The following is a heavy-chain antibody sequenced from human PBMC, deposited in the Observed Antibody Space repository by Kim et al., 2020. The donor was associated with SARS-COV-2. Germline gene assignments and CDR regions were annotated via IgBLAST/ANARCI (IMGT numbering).Heavy chain of an antibody. Sequence: GGSLRLSCAASGFTFSSYSMNWVRQAPGKGLEWVSYISSSSSTIYYADSVKGRFTISRDNAKNSLYLQMNSLRDEDTAVYYCARAPRNSRAHAPSWEIYYYYYYGMDVWGQGTTVTVSS. V-gene: IGHV3-48*02. CDR2: ISSSSSTI. J-gene: IGHJ6*02. CDR3: ARAPRNSRAHAPSWEIYYYYYYGMDV. D-gene: IGHD6-13*01. CDR1: GFTFSSYS.